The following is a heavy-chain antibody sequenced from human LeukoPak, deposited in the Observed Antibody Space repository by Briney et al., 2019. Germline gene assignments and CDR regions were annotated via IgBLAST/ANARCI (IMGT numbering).Heavy chain of an antibody. V-gene: IGHV1-69*04. CDR2: IIPILGIA. CDR1: GGTFSSYA. J-gene: IGHJ5*02. D-gene: IGHD3-22*01. Sequence: SVKVSCKASGGTFSSYAISWVRQAPGQGLEWMGRIIPILGIANYAQKFQGRVTITADKSTSTAYMELSSLRSEDTTVYYCARDIGYYYDSSGYFPFDPWGQGTLVTVSS. CDR3: ARDIGYYYDSSGYFPFDP.